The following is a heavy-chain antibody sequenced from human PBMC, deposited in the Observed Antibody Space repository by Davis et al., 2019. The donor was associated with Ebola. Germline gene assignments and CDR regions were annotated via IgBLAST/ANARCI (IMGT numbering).Heavy chain of an antibody. CDR2: IYPGDSDT. CDR3: ARHGSVLVPAIY. Sequence: GESLKISCQGSGYSFTGYWIAWVRQMPGKGLEWMGIIYPGDSDTRYSPSFQGQVTISADRSISTAYLQWSSLKASDTAIYYCARHGSVLVPAIYWGQGTLVTVSS. CDR1: GYSFTGYW. V-gene: IGHV5-51*01. J-gene: IGHJ4*02. D-gene: IGHD2-2*01.